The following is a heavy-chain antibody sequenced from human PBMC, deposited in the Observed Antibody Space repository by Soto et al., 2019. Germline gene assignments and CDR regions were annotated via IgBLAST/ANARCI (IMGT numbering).Heavy chain of an antibody. J-gene: IGHJ4*02. CDR2: IDWNGDI. CDR1: GFSLISSGMR. CDR3: ARMTPHRSGLFDN. V-gene: IGHV2-70*04. Sequence: SGPTLVNPTQALTLTCTFSGFSLISSGMRVNWIRQPPGKALEWLARIDWNGDIFYSTSLTTRLTISKDTSKNQVVLTMTNMDPVDTATYYCARMTPHRSGLFDNWGQGTPVTVSS. D-gene: IGHD3-22*01.